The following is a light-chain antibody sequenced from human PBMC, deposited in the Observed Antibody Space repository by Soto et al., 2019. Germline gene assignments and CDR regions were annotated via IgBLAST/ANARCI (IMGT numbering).Light chain of an antibody. CDR2: TAS. J-gene: IGKJ1*01. V-gene: IGKV1-39*01. Sequence: QMTQSPSSLSPSVVERVTITSWASQSISTYLNWYQQTPGKPPKLIIYTASSLQSGVPSRFSGSGSGTEFTLTINNLQPEDFETYYCQQSYNYPPTFGLGTKVDIK. CDR3: QQSYNYPPT. CDR1: QSISTY.